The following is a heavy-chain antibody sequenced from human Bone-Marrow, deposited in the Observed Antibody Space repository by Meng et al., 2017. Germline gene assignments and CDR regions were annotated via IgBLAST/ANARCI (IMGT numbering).Heavy chain of an antibody. CDR2: INHSGST. V-gene: IGHV4-34*01. Sequence: QVQLQQGGAGLLQPSETLSLTCVVSGGSFSDYYWSWIRQPPGKGLEWIGEINHSGSTNYNPSLESRATISVDTSQNNLSLKLSSVTAADSAVYYCARGPTTMAHDFDYWGQGTLVTVSS. D-gene: IGHD4-11*01. J-gene: IGHJ4*02. CDR3: ARGPTTMAHDFDY. CDR1: GGSFSDYY.